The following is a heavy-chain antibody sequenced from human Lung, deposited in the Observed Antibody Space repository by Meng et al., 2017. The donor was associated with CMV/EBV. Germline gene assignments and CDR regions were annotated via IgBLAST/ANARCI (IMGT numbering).Heavy chain of an antibody. CDR3: ARVGAYCGGDCYHPR. CDR1: VGSLSSRHW. D-gene: IGHD2-21*02. V-gene: IGHV4-4*03. J-gene: IGHJ4*02. Sequence: LVPALVTPLATFSRTCAASVGSLSSRHWGSWLPHHPGKGLEWIGEVYHRGSTNYNPSLKSRVTISVDESKNQFSLRLSSVTAADTAVYYCARVGAYCGGDCYHPRWGQGTLVTVSS. CDR2: VYHRGST.